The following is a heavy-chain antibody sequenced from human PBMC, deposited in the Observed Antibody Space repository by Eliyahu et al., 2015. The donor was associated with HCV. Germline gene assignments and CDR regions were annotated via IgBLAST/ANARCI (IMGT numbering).Heavy chain of an antibody. J-gene: IGHJ4*02. CDR1: GFXXGGSG. CDR3: ARDLGADGNGGLDY. Sequence: EVQLVESGGGLVQPGGSLXVSCLVXGFXXGGSGMXWVRQAPGKGLEWISYISSGSGTIYYAGSVKGRFTISRDDAKNSLFLQMSSLRVEDTAVYYCARDLGADGNGGLDYWGQGTLVIVSS. V-gene: IGHV3-48*01. D-gene: IGHD5-24*01. CDR2: ISSGSGTI.